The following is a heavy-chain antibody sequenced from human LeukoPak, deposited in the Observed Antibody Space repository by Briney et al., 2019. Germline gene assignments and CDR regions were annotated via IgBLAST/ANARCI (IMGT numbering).Heavy chain of an antibody. J-gene: IGHJ4*02. V-gene: IGHV4-59*01. CDR3: AREGQIQVFDY. Sequence: SETLSLTCTVSGGSISSYYWSWIRQPPGKGLEWIGYIYYSGGTNYNPSLKSRVTISVDTSKNQFSLKLSSVTAADTAVYYCAREGQIQVFDYWGQGTLVTVSS. CDR1: GGSISSYY. CDR2: IYYSGGT. D-gene: IGHD5-18*01.